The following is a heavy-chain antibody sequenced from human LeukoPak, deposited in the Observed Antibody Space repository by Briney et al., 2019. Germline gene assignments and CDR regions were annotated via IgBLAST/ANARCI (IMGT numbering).Heavy chain of an antibody. CDR3: ARELYYYDSSGFDY. CDR1: GGSISSYY. CDR2: IYTSGST. Sequence: SETLSLTCTVSGGSISSYYWSWIRQPAGKGLGWIGRIYTSGSTNYNPSLKSRVTMSVDTSKNQFSLKLSSVTAADTAVYYCARELYYYDSSGFDYWGQGTLVTVSS. J-gene: IGHJ4*02. V-gene: IGHV4-4*07. D-gene: IGHD3-22*01.